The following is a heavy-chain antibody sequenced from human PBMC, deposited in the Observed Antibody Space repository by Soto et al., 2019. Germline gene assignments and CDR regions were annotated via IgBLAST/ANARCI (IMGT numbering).Heavy chain of an antibody. CDR3: ATDTAPS. V-gene: IGHV3-30*03. Sequence: GGSRRLSCAASGFTFSSYGMHWVRQAPGKGLEWVSVISCDGSNTYYSASVKGRFTLSXXXSXXSXXLXXNXLSSEDTAVYYCATDTAPSWGQGTMVAVSS. J-gene: IGHJ1*01. CDR1: GFTFSSYG. CDR2: ISCDGSNT.